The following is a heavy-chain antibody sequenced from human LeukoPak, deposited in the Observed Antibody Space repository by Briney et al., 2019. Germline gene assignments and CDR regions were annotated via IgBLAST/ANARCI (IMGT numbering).Heavy chain of an antibody. J-gene: IGHJ3*02. Sequence: PSETLSPTCTVSGGSISSYYWSWIRQPPGKGLEWIGEINHSGSTNYNPSLKSRVTISVDTSKNQFSLKLSSVTAADTAVYYCARGPIVVVASGHDFDIWGQGTMVTVSS. D-gene: IGHD2-15*01. CDR2: INHSGST. CDR1: GGSISSYY. V-gene: IGHV4-34*01. CDR3: ARGPIVVVASGHDFDI.